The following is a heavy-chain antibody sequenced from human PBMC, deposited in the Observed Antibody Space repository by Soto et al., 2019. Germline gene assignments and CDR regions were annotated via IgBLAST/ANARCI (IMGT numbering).Heavy chain of an antibody. D-gene: IGHD2-2*01. CDR1: GFTSDDYA. Sequence: EVQLVESGGGLVQPGRSLRLSCAASGFTSDDYAVHWVRQYPGKGLEWVSGHDWNNFIISYADSVKGRFTIFSDYAKNSLYLRMSILRAEDTALYYCARAVLTSYWPFHIWGQGKMVTVSS. CDR2: HDWNNFII. J-gene: IGHJ3*02. CDR3: ARAVLTSYWPFHI. V-gene: IGHV3-9*02.